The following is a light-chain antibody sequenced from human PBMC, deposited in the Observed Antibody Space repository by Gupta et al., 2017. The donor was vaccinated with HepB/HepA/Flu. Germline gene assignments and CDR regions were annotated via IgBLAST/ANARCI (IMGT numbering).Light chain of an antibody. CDR3: CSYAGSYSWV. CDR1: SSDVGGYNY. J-gene: IGLJ3*02. V-gene: IGLV2-11*01. CDR2: DVN. Sequence: QSALTQPRSVSGSPGQSVTISCTGTSSDVGGYNYVSWYQQHPGKAPKLMSYDVNKWPSGVPARFSGSKSGNMAYLTISGLQAEDEAYYYCCSYAGSYSWVFGGGTKVTVL.